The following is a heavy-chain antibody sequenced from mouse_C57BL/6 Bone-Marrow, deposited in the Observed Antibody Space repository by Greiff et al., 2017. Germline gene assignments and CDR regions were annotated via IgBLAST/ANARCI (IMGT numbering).Heavy chain of an antibody. J-gene: IGHJ2*01. CDR1: GFNIKDDY. D-gene: IGHD1-1*01. Sequence: EVKLQESGAELVRPGASVKLSCTASGFNIKDDYMHWVKQRPEQGLEWIGWIDPENGDTEYASKFQGKATITADTSSNTAYLQLSSLTSEDTAVYYCTTPATYYFDYWGQGTTLTVSS. V-gene: IGHV14-4*01. CDR2: IDPENGDT. CDR3: TTPATYYFDY.